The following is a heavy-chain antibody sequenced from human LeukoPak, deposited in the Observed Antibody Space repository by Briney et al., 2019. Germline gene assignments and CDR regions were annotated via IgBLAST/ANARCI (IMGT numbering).Heavy chain of an antibody. J-gene: IGHJ6*02. CDR1: GGTFSSYA. Sequence: ASVKVSCKASGGTFSSYAISWVRQAPGQGLEWMGGIIPIFGTANYAQKFQGRVTITADGSTSTAYMELSSLRSEDTAVYYCAREVYYYDSSGYSMYYYGMDVWGQGTTVTVSS. CDR3: AREVYYYDSSGYSMYYYGMDV. V-gene: IGHV1-69*13. D-gene: IGHD3-22*01. CDR2: IIPIFGTA.